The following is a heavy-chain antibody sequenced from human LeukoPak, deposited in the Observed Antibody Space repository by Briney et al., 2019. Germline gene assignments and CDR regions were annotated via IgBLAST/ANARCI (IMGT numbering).Heavy chain of an antibody. J-gene: IGHJ6*03. CDR3: ARGRYCNTTNCPYVGGFYYMDV. V-gene: IGHV4-34*01. D-gene: IGHD2-2*01. CDR2: IDHSGSA. CDR1: GESFSGYY. Sequence: SETLSLTCAVYGESFSGYYWTWVRQTAGKGLEWIGKIDHSGSANYNPSLKSRVTISVATPRNRFSLELSSVTAADTAVYYCARGRYCNTTNCPYVGGFYYMDVWGKGTTVPVSS.